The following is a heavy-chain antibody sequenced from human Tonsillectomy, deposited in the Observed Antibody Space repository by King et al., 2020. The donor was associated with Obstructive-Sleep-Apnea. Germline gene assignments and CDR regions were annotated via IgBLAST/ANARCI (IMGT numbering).Heavy chain of an antibody. V-gene: IGHV2-5*01. D-gene: IGHD3-10*01. CDR2: IYWNDDK. CDR3: AHLFIRLDYDGSGVSDAFDV. CDR1: GFSLTTGGVG. Sequence: TLKESGPTLVKPTQTLTLTCSFSGFSLTTGGVGVGWIRQPPGKALEWLALIYWNDDKRYSPSLKTRLTITKDTSKNQVVLTMTNMDPVDTATYHCAHLFIRLDYDGSGVSDAFDVWGQGTVVTVSS. J-gene: IGHJ3*01.